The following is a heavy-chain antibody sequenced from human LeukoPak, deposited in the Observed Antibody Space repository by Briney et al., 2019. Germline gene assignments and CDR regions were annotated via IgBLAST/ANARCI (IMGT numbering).Heavy chain of an antibody. CDR3: AEISRSWFWVLH. J-gene: IGHJ1*01. Sequence: SETLSLTCTVSGGSISSYYWSWIRQPPGKGLEWIGYIYYSGSTNYNPSLKSRVTISVDTSKSQFSLKLSSVTAADTAVYYCAEISRSWFWVLHWGQGTLVTVSS. CDR1: GGSISSYY. V-gene: IGHV4-59*12. CDR2: IYYSGST. D-gene: IGHD6-13*01.